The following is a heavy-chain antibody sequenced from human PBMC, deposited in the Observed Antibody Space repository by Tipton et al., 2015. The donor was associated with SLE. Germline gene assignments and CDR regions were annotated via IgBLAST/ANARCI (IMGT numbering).Heavy chain of an antibody. V-gene: IGHV3-21*01. CDR1: GFTFSTYS. J-gene: IGHJ4*02. D-gene: IGHD7-27*01. Sequence: SLRLSCAASGFTFSTYSMNWVRQAPGKGLEWVSSISSGSYYIYYADSVKGRFTISRDNAKNSLYLQMNSLRAEDTAVYYCARVPPSNWGYFDYWGQGTLVTVSS. CDR2: ISSGSYYI. CDR3: ARVPPSNWGYFDY.